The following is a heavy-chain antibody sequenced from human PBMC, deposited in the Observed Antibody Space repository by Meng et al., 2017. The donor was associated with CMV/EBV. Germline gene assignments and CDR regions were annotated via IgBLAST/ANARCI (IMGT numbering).Heavy chain of an antibody. V-gene: IGHV4-30-4*08. D-gene: IGHD1-14*01. J-gene: IGHJ4*02. Sequence: QGTRQRPAPGLGKPSQTLSLTCTVSGGSISSGDYYWSWIRQPPGKGLEWIGYIYYSGSTYYNPSLKSRVTISVDTSKNQFSLKLSSVTAADTAVYYCARVMGPNRTPYYFDYWGQGTLVTVSS. CDR2: IYYSGST. CDR3: ARVMGPNRTPYYFDY. CDR1: GGSISSGDYY.